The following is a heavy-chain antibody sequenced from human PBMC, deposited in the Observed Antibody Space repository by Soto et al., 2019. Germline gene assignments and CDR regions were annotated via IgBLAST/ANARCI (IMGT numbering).Heavy chain of an antibody. Sequence: SVKVSCKASGGTLSSYAISWVRQAPGEGLEWMGGIIPIFGTANYAQKFQGRVTITADESTSTAYMELSSLRSEDTAVYYCARDQGPKYSYDLHYYYYYMDVWAKGTTVTVSS. CDR3: ARDQGPKYSYDLHYYYYYMDV. J-gene: IGHJ6*03. CDR2: IIPIFGTA. D-gene: IGHD5-18*01. V-gene: IGHV1-69*13. CDR1: GGTLSSYA.